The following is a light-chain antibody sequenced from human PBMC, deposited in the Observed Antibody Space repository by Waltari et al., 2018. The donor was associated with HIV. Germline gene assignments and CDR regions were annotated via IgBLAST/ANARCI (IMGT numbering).Light chain of an antibody. J-gene: IGKJ4*01. CDR3: QQARNFPHT. CDR2: EAS. CDR1: QNIGRA. Sequence: DIQMTQSPSSVSASVGGAVSISFRASQNIGRAVALDQLKPGRAPRLLIYEASRSDEGVPTRFKGRGSRSSFTLYITNLQPEDFAIYFCQQARNFPHTFAGGTRVE. V-gene: IGKV1-12*01.